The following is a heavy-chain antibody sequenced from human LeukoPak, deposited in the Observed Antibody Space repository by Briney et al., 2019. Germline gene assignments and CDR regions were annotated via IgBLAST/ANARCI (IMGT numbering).Heavy chain of an antibody. J-gene: IGHJ4*02. CDR3: ARGAVPAHFDY. D-gene: IGHD3-3*02. V-gene: IGHV1-3*01. Sequence: ASVKVSCKASGYTFTAYNIHWVRQAPGQRLEWMGWIAPGDANTKYSQKFQGRVTLTTDTSASTAYMELSSLTSEDTGVFYCARGAVPAHFDYWGQGTLVTVSS. CDR1: GYTFTAYN. CDR2: IAPGDANT.